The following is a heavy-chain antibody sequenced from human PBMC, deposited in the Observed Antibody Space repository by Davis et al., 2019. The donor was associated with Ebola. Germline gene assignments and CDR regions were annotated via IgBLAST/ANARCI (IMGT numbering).Heavy chain of an antibody. CDR3: AKIAAAGTYYYYGMDV. CDR1: GFTFSSYG. V-gene: IGHV3-23*01. CDR2: ISGSGGST. J-gene: IGHJ6*02. D-gene: IGHD6-13*01. Sequence: GESLKISCAASGFTFSSYGMHWVRQAPGKGLEWVSAISGSGGSTYYADSVKGRFTISRDNSKNTLYLQMNSLRAEDTAVYYCAKIAAAGTYYYYGMDVWGQGTTVTVSS.